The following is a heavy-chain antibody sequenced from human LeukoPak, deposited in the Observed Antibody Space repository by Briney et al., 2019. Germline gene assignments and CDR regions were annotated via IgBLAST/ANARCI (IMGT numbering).Heavy chain of an antibody. J-gene: IGHJ6*02. V-gene: IGHV4-59*01. D-gene: IGHD3-10*01. CDR2: IYYSGST. CDR3: ARGVLLWFGESIYYYYGMDV. Sequence: SETLSLTCTVSGGSISSYYWSWIRQPPGKGLEWIGYIYYSGSTNYNPSLKSRVTISVDTSKNQFSLKLSSVTAADTAVYYCARGVLLWFGESIYYYYGMDVWGQGTTVTVSS. CDR1: GGSISSYY.